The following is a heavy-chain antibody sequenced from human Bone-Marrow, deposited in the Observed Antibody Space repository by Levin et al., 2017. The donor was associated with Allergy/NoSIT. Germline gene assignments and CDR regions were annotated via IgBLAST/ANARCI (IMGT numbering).Heavy chain of an antibody. CDR3: ARDSRDRYYYDSSGYYGVFDY. V-gene: IGHV3-21*01. CDR2: ISSSSSYI. D-gene: IGHD3-22*01. CDR1: GFTFSSYS. J-gene: IGHJ4*02. Sequence: GGSLRLSCAASGFTFSSYSMNWVRQAPGKGLEWVSSISSSSSYIYYADSVKGRFTISRDNAKNSLYLQMNSLRAEDTAVYYCARDSRDRYYYDSSGYYGVFDYWGQGTLVTVSS.